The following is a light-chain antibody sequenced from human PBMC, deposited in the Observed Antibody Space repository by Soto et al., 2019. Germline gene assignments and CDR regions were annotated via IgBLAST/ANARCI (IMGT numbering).Light chain of an antibody. CDR1: SSDVGGYNY. V-gene: IGLV2-11*01. CDR3: CSYAGSYTVV. Sequence: SALTQPRSVSGSPGQSVTVSCTGTSSDVGGYNYVSWYQQHPDKAPKLMIFDVNKRPSGVPDRFSGSKSGNTASLTISGLQAEDEADYYCCSYAGSYTVVFGGGTKLTVL. CDR2: DVN. J-gene: IGLJ3*02.